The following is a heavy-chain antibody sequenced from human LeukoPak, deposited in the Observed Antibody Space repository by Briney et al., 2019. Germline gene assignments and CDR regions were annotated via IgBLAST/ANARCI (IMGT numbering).Heavy chain of an antibody. D-gene: IGHD2-8*01. CDR3: AKVRPRQWSNDAFDI. J-gene: IGHJ3*02. V-gene: IGHV3-53*01. Sequence: PGGSLRLSCAASGFTVSSNYMSWVRQAPGKGLEWVSVIYSGGSTYYADSVKGRFTISRDNARNSLYLQMNSLRAEDTAVYYCAKVRPRQWSNDAFDIWGQGTMVTVSS. CDR1: GFTVSSNY. CDR2: IYSGGST.